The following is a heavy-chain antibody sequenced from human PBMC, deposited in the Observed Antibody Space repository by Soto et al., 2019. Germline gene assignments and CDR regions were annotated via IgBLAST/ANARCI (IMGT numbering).Heavy chain of an antibody. CDR3: ASDPYYYASAY. Sequence: QVQLVESGGGLVKPGGSLRLSCAASGFTFGDYYMTWIRQAPGKGLEWVSKISGSGATKYYADSVKGRFTVSRDNAKNSLYLQMDSLRAEDTAVYYCASDPYYYASAYWGQGTLLTVSS. D-gene: IGHD3-10*01. CDR1: GFTFGDYY. V-gene: IGHV3-11*01. J-gene: IGHJ4*02. CDR2: ISGSGATK.